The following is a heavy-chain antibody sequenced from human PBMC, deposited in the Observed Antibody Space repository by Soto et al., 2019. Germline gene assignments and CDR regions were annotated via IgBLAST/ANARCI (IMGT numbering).Heavy chain of an antibody. CDR2: IYYSGST. J-gene: IGHJ5*02. CDR1: GGSISSGDYY. CDR3: ARGGPTGGSYKYNWFDP. Sequence: PSETLSLTCTVSGGSISSGDYYWSWIRQPPGKGLEWIGYIYYSGSTYYNPSLKSRVTISVGTSKNQFSLKLSSVTAADTAVYYCARGGPTGGSYKYNWFDPWRQGTLVTVSS. D-gene: IGHD2-15*01. V-gene: IGHV4-30-4*01.